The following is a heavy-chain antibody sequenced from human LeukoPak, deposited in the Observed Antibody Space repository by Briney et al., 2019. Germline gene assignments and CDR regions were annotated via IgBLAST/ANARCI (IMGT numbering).Heavy chain of an antibody. D-gene: IGHD6-19*01. Sequence: GGSLRVSCAASGFNFRSYAMSWVRHPPGKGLEWVATVTCGAVDTYYADSVRGRHTISRDNSTHTIYLQMNSLRAEDTSVYFCARDTPLKGYNSGWATNSFDFWGQGTLVTVSS. V-gene: IGHV3-23*01. J-gene: IGHJ4*02. CDR2: VTCGAVDT. CDR1: GFNFRSYA. CDR3: ARDTPLKGYNSGWATNSFDF.